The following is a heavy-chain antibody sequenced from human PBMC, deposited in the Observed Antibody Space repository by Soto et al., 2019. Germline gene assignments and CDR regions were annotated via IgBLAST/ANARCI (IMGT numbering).Heavy chain of an antibody. CDR3: ARETYGDYVGYFDP. V-gene: IGHV4-59*01. D-gene: IGHD4-17*01. CDR2: VYNSGST. J-gene: IGHJ5*02. Sequence: SETLSLTCTVSGGSITSYNWNWLRQPPGKALEWIGYVYNSGSTNYNPSLKSRVIISVDTSKNQFSLKVNSVTAADTAVYYCARETYGDYVGYFDPWGQGTLVTVSS. CDR1: GGSITSYN.